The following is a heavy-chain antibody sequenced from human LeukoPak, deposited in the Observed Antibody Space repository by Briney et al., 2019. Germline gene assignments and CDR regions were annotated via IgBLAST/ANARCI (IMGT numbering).Heavy chain of an antibody. D-gene: IGHD4-17*01. J-gene: IGHJ4*02. CDR3: AGDYGDYREVFGY. CDR2: IIAILGIA. Sequence: ASVKVSCKASGGTFSSYAISWVREAPGQGLEWMGRIIAILGIANYAQKFRGRVTITADKSTSTAYMELRSVRSEDTAVYYCAGDYGDYREVFGYWGQGTLVTASS. V-gene: IGHV1-69*04. CDR1: GGTFSSYA.